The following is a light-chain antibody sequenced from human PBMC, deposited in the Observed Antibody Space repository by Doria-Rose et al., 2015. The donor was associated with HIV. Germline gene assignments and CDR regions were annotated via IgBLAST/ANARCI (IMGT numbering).Light chain of an antibody. V-gene: IGKV3-20*01. J-gene: IGKJ1*01. CDR2: DGS. Sequence: IVLTQSPGTLSLSPGERATLSCRASQSFSSTYLAWYQQKPGQAPSLLIYDGSTRATGTPGRFSASGSGTDVTLTINRLEPEDFALYYCHQYGTSWTFGQGTKVEI. CDR1: QSFSSTY. CDR3: HQYGTSWT.